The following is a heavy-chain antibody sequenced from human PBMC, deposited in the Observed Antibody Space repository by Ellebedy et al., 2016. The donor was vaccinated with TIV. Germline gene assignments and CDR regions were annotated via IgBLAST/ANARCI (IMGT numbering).Heavy chain of an antibody. D-gene: IGHD2-21*02. V-gene: IGHV3-33*08. CDR2: IWYDGSNK. J-gene: IGHJ4*02. CDR1: GFTFTSYG. CDR3: ARDQLRCGGDCYSVPKYYFDY. Sequence: PGGSLRLSCAASGFTFTSYGMHRVRQAPGKGLEWVAVIWYDGSNKYYADSVKGRFTISRDNSRNTLYLQMNSLRAADTAVYYCARDQLRCGGDCYSVPKYYFDYWGQGTLVTVSS.